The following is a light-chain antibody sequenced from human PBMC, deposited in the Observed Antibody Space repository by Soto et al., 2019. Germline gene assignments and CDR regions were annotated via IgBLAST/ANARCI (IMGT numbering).Light chain of an antibody. Sequence: DVQMTQSHSTMSAYVGDRVTITCRASQSINNLLALYQQQPGKAPNFLIYDVSTLESGVPSRFSGSGSGTEFTLTISSLQPEDFATYYCQQYDSYPLTFGGGTRWEIK. CDR1: QSINNL. CDR2: DVS. CDR3: QQYDSYPLT. V-gene: IGKV1-5*01. J-gene: IGKJ4*01.